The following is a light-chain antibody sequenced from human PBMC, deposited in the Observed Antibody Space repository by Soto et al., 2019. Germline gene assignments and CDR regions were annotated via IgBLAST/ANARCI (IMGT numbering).Light chain of an antibody. CDR2: GAS. CDR3: LQDYSYPRT. CDR1: QGIRTD. J-gene: IGKJ2*01. Sequence: AIQMTQSPSSLSASVGERVTITCRASQGIRTDLGWYQQQPGKAPKLLIYGASNLQSRVPSRFSGSGSGTDFTLTISNLQPEDFATYYCLQDYSYPRTFGQGTKLEIK. V-gene: IGKV1-6*01.